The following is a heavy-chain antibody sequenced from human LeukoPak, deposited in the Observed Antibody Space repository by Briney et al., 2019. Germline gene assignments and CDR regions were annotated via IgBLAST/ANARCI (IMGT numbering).Heavy chain of an antibody. Sequence: SVKVSCKASGYTFTSYAMNWVRQAPGQGLEWVGGIIPIFGTANYAQLFQGRVTITADESTSTAYMELSSLRSEDTAVYYCARDAPPGVYGGNSEGAFDIWGQGTMVTVSS. CDR2: IIPIFGTA. V-gene: IGHV1-69*13. CDR3: ARDAPPGVYGGNSEGAFDI. CDR1: GYTFTSYA. J-gene: IGHJ3*02. D-gene: IGHD4-23*01.